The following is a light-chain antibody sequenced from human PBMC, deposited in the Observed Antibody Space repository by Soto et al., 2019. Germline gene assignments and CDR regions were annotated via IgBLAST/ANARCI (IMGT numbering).Light chain of an antibody. J-gene: IGKJ1*01. CDR3: QQYENYWT. CDR2: DAS. CDR1: QRISSW. Sequence: DIQMTQSPSTLSATAGDRVTVTCRAGQRISSWLAWYQHKPGKAPKLLIYDASNLDSGVPSRFSGGGSGTEFSLTISNLQPDDSATYYCQQYENYWTFGQGTRVEIK. V-gene: IGKV1-5*01.